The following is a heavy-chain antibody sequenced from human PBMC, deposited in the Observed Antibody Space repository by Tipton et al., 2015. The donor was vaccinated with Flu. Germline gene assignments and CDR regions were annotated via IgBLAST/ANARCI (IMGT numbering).Heavy chain of an antibody. D-gene: IGHD4-11*01. V-gene: IGHV3-7*01. CDR2: INQDGSEK. CDR3: ARRDYSNYVSDPKSWFDP. Sequence: SLRLSCAASEITFSSYWMSWVRQAPGKGLEWVANINQDGSEKYYVDSVRGRFTISGDNAKNSLFLHMSSLRAEDTAVYYCARRDYSNYVSDPKSWFDPWGQGTLVAVSS. CDR1: EITFSSYW. J-gene: IGHJ5*02.